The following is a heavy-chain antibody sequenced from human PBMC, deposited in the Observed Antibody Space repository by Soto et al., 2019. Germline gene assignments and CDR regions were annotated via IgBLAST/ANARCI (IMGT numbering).Heavy chain of an antibody. CDR1: GFTFSDYN. V-gene: IGHV3-21*01. CDR3: ARDPYRGYYYAYYYYYMDI. J-gene: IGHJ6*03. CDR2: IISSSTYI. Sequence: EVHLVESGGGLVKPGGSLRLSCAASGFTFSDYNMNWVRQAPGKGLEWVSSIISSSTYIYYADSVKGRITISRDNAENSLYLHMNGLRAEDTAVYYCARDPYRGYYYAYYYYYMDIWGRGTTVTVSS. D-gene: IGHD3-3*01.